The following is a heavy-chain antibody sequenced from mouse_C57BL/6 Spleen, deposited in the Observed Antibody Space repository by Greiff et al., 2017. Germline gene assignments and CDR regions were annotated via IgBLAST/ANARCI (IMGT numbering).Heavy chain of an antibody. J-gene: IGHJ2*01. V-gene: IGHV3-6*01. CDR3: ARDQGVYYGYDEGYFDY. CDR1: GYSITSGYY. Sequence: EVKLMESGPGLVKPSQSLSLTCSATGYSITSGYYWNWIRQFPGNKLEWMGYISYEGSNNYNPSLQNRISIPRDTSKNQFFLKLNSVTPEDTATYYCARDQGVYYGYDEGYFDYWGQGTTLTVSS. CDR2: ISYEGSN. D-gene: IGHD2-2*01.